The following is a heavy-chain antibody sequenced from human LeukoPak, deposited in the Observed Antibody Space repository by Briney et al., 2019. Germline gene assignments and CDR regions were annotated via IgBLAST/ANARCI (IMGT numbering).Heavy chain of an antibody. Sequence: PGGSLRLSCAASGLIVSNTYMTWVRKAPGKGLEWVSVIHNDGSTYYADSVKGRFTISRDNSKNMLFLRMNSLRVEDTAVYFCASLARDYWGQGTLVSVSS. J-gene: IGHJ4*02. CDR3: ASLARDY. D-gene: IGHD3-3*02. CDR1: GLIVSNTY. CDR2: IHNDGST. V-gene: IGHV3-53*01.